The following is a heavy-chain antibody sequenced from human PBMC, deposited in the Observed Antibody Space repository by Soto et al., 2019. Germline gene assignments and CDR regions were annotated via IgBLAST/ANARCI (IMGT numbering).Heavy chain of an antibody. D-gene: IGHD6-13*01. CDR2: IVSSSTYT. CDR1: GFTFSDCY. V-gene: IGHV3-11*06. Sequence: GGSLRLSCAASGFTFSDCYMSWIRQAPGKGLEWVSYIVSSSTYTNYADSVKGRFTISRDNAKNSLYLEMNSLRAEDTAVYYCARLRASTWYMGGFLDYWGLGTLVTVSS. J-gene: IGHJ4*02. CDR3: ARLRASTWYMGGFLDY.